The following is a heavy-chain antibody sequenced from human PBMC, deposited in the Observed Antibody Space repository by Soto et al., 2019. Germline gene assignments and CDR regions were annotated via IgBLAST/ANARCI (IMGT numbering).Heavy chain of an antibody. CDR1: GFSLSTSGVG. CDR2: IYWDDDK. D-gene: IGHD3-3*01. Sequence: SGPTLVKPTQTLTLTCTFSGFSLSTSGVGVGWIRQPPGKALEWLALIYWDDDKRYSPSLKSRLTITKDTSKNQVVLTMTNMDPVDTATYYCAHSGRAAFTIFGVVTLPWSWFDPWGQGTLVTVSS. J-gene: IGHJ5*02. CDR3: AHSGRAAFTIFGVVTLPWSWFDP. V-gene: IGHV2-5*02.